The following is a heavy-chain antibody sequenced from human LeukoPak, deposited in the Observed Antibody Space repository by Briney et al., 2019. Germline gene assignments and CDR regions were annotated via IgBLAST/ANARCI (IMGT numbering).Heavy chain of an antibody. J-gene: IGHJ4*02. Sequence: SETLSLTCTVSGDSISSYYWSWIRQPPGKALEWIGYIYFSGSTYYNPSLKSRVSISLDTSNVLFSLDLDSVTVADTAIYYCARVAGGGYDFDYWGQGALVTVSS. CDR3: ARVAGGGYDFDY. V-gene: IGHV4-30-4*01. CDR2: IYFSGST. D-gene: IGHD5-12*01. CDR1: GDSISSYY.